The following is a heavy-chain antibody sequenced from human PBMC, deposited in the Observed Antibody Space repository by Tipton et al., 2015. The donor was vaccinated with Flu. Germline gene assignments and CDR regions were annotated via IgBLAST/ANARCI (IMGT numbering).Heavy chain of an antibody. CDR2: INHSGST. Sequence: TLSLTCAVYGGSFSGYYWSWIRQPPGKGLEWIGEINHSGSTNYNPSVKSRVTISVDTSKNQFSLKLSSVTAADTAVYYCARDSSGYSIFFDYWGQGTLVTVSS. J-gene: IGHJ4*02. CDR3: ARDSSGYSIFFDY. CDR1: GGSFSGYY. D-gene: IGHD3-22*01. V-gene: IGHV4-34*01.